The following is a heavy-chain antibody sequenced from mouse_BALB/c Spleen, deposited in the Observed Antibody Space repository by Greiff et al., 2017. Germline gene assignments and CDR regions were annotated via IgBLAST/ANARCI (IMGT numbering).Heavy chain of an antibody. CDR3: AREDYYSHWYFDV. J-gene: IGHJ1*01. V-gene: IGHV1-14*01. CDR1: GYTFTSYV. D-gene: IGHD2-1*01. CDR2: INPYNDGT. Sequence: VQLKQSGPELVKPGASVKMSCKASGYTFTSYVMHWVKLKPGQGLEWIGYINPYNDGTKYNEKFKGKATLTSDKSSSTAYMELSSLTSEDSAVYYCAREDYYSHWYFDVWGAGTTVTVSS.